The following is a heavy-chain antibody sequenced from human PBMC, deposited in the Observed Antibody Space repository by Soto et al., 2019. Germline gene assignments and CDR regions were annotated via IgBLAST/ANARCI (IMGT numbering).Heavy chain of an antibody. V-gene: IGHV1-18*01. CDR2: ISAYNGNT. CDR3: ARDPYLGYCSSTSCRHDAFAI. CDR1: GYTFTSYG. D-gene: IGHD2-2*01. Sequence: ASVKVSCKASGYTFTSYGISWVRQAPGQGLEWMGWISAYNGNTNYAQMLQGRVTMTTDTSTSTAYMELRSLRSDDTAVYYCARDPYLGYCSSTSCRHDAFAIWGQGTMVTVSS. J-gene: IGHJ3*02.